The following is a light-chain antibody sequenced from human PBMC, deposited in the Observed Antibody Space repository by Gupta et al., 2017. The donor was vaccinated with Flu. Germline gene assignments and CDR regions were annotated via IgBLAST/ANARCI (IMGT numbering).Light chain of an antibody. Sequence: GDRVTITCRASQSISSYLGWYQQRPGKAPNLLIYAASVLQSGVPSRFSVSKSGREFTLTISSLRPEDFATYYCQQVNSYPYTFGQGTKLEIK. V-gene: IGKV1-9*01. CDR2: AAS. CDR1: QSISSY. CDR3: QQVNSYPYT. J-gene: IGKJ2*01.